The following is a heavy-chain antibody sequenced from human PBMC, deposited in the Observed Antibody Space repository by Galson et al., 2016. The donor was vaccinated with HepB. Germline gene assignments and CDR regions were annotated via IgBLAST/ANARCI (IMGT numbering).Heavy chain of an antibody. CDR1: GFTVSSNY. J-gene: IGHJ3*02. Sequence: SLRLSCAASGFTVSSNYMSWVRQAPGKGLEWVSVISGSGASTYYADSVKGRFTISRDNSKNTLYLQVNSLRVEDTAIYYCARGRTTSCNSAFDIWGQGTMVTVSS. D-gene: IGHD2-2*02. CDR3: ARGRTTSCNSAFDI. CDR2: ISGSGAST. V-gene: IGHV3-23*01.